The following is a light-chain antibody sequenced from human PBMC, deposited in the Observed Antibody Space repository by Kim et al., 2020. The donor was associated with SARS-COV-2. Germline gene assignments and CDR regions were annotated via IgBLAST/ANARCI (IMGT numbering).Light chain of an antibody. CDR3: QTWGTGIG. CDR1: SGHSSYA. CDR2: LNSDGSH. J-gene: IGLJ3*02. Sequence: QLVLTQSPSASASLGASVKLTCTLSSGHSSYAIAWHQQQPEKGPRYLMKLNSDGSHSKGDGIPDRFSGSSSGAERYLTISSLQSEDEADYYCQTWGTGIGFGGGTQLPS. V-gene: IGLV4-69*01.